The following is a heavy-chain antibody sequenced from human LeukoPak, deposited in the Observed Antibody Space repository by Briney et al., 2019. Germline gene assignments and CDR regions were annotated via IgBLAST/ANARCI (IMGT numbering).Heavy chain of an antibody. V-gene: IGHV1-8*01. CDR2: MNPNSGNT. D-gene: IGHD1-26*01. CDR1: GYTFPSYD. CDR3: ARDRVGATDFDY. J-gene: IGHJ4*02. Sequence: ASVKVSCKASGYTFPSYDINWVRQTTGQRLEWMGWMNPNSGNTGYAQKFQGRVTMTRNTSISTAYMELSRLRSEDTAVYYCARDRVGATDFDYWGQGTLVTVSS.